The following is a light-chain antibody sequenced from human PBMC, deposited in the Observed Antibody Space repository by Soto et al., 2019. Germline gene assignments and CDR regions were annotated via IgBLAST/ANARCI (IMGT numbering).Light chain of an antibody. J-gene: IGLJ1*01. V-gene: IGLV2-8*01. CDR2: EVT. CDR1: SSDVGGYNY. Sequence: QSALTQPPSASGSPGQSVTISCTGTSSDVGGYNYVSWYQQHPGKAPKLIIYEVTKRPSGVPDRFSGSKSGNTASLTVSGLLAEDEADYYCSSHAGTYTYVFGTGTKLTVL. CDR3: SSHAGTYTYV.